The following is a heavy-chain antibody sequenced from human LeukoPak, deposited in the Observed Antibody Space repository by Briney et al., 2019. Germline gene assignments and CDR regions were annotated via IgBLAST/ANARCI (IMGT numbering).Heavy chain of an antibody. CDR1: GITFSNAW. D-gene: IGHD2/OR15-2a*01. V-gene: IGHV3-15*01. Sequence: GGSLRLSCAASGITFSNAWVSWVRQAPGKGLEWVGRIKSQTDGGTTDYAAPVKGRFIISRDDSKKTLYLQMNSLITEDTAVYYCTTEIDWGQGTLVTVSS. J-gene: IGHJ4*02. CDR3: TTEID. CDR2: IKSQTDGGTT.